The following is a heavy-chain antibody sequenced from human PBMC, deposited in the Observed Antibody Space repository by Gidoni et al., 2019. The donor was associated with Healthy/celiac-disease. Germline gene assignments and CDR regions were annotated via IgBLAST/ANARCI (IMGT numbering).Heavy chain of an antibody. D-gene: IGHD3-22*01. CDR3: ARVPPTDSSGYYYYFDY. CDR2: IYYSGST. J-gene: IGHJ4*02. V-gene: IGHV4-59*01. Sequence: QVQLQESGPGLVKPSETLSLTCTVSGGSISSYYWSWIRQPPGKGLEWIGYIYYSGSTNYNPSLKSRVTISVDTSKNQFSLKLSSVTAADTAVYYCARVPPTDSSGYYYYFDYWGQGTLVTVSS. CDR1: GGSISSYY.